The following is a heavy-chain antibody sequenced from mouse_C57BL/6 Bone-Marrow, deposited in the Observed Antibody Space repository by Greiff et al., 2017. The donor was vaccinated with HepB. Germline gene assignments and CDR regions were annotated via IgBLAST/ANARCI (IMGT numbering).Heavy chain of an antibody. Sequence: VQLQQSGAELVRPGASVKLSCTASGFNIKDDYMHWVKQRPEQGLEWIGWIDPENGDTEYATKFQGKATITADTSSNTAYLQLSSLTSEDTAVDYCTTGYFDVWGTGTTVTVSS. V-gene: IGHV14-4*01. CDR3: TTGYFDV. J-gene: IGHJ1*03. CDR1: GFNIKDDY. CDR2: IDPENGDT.